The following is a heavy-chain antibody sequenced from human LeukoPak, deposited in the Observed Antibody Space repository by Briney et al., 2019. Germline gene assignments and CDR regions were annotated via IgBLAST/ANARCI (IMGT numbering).Heavy chain of an antibody. CDR2: ISGSGGST. D-gene: IGHD3-10*01. CDR3: ATTYYYGSGSYSGVDY. V-gene: IGHV3-23*01. Sequence: GGSLRLSCAASGFTFSSYAMSWVRQAPGKGLGWVSAISGSGGSTYYADSVKGRFTISRDNSKNTLYLQMNSLRAEDTAVYYCATTYYYGSGSYSGVDYWGQGTLVTVSS. J-gene: IGHJ4*02. CDR1: GFTFSSYA.